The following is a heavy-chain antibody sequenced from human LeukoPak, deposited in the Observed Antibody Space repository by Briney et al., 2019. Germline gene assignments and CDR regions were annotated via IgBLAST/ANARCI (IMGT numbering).Heavy chain of an antibody. CDR3: ARDMGSGYASDALDI. J-gene: IGHJ3*02. CDR2: ISSSSTYI. CDR1: GFRLTIHS. D-gene: IGHD5-12*01. Sequence: GGSLRLACVASGFRLTIHSMSWVRQAPGQGLEWLSFISSSSTYIDYADSVKGRFTISRDNAKNSLYLQMNSLRAEDTAVYYCARDMGSGYASDALDIWGQGTMVTVSS. V-gene: IGHV3-21*01.